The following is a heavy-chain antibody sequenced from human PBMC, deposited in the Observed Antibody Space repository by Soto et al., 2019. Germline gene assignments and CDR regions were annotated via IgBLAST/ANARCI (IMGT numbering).Heavy chain of an antibody. Sequence: SETLSLTCAVSGGSISSGGYSWSWIRQPPGKGLEWIGYIYHSGSTYYNPSLKSRVTISVDRPKNQFSLKLSSVTAAGTAVYYCARGDNSGWYFGYWGQGTLVTVSS. J-gene: IGHJ4*02. D-gene: IGHD6-19*01. CDR1: GGSISSGGYS. CDR3: ARGDNSGWYFGY. CDR2: IYHSGST. V-gene: IGHV4-30-2*01.